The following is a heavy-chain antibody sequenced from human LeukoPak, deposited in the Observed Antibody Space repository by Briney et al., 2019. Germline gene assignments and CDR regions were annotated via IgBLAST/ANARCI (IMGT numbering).Heavy chain of an antibody. CDR2: IYYSGTT. Sequence: SETLSLTCTVSGGSIGNRSYYWGWIRQPPGKGLEWIGSIYYSGTTYYNPSLKSRVTISVDTSKNQFSLKLSSVTAADTAMYYCASYYYDSSGYTWYYFDYWGQGTLVTVSS. D-gene: IGHD3-22*01. CDR1: GGSIGNRSYY. J-gene: IGHJ4*02. V-gene: IGHV4-39*07. CDR3: ASYYYDSSGYTWYYFDY.